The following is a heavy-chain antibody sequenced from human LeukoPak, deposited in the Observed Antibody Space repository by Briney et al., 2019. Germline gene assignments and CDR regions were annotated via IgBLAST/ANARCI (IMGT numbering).Heavy chain of an antibody. CDR2: ISRTGGST. J-gene: IGHJ4*02. D-gene: IGHD3-22*01. Sequence: GGSLRLPCAASGFTFSSYAMSWVRQAPGKGLEWVSAISRTGGSTHYADSVKGRFIISRDNSKNTLYLQMNSLRAEDTAVYYCAKVVKALIVVLTEHYFDYWGQGTLVTVSS. V-gene: IGHV3-23*01. CDR3: AKVVKALIVVLTEHYFDY. CDR1: GFTFSSYA.